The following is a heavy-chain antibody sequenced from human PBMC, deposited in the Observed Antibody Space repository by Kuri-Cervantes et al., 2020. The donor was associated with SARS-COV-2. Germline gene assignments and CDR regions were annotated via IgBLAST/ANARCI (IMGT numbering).Heavy chain of an antibody. CDR2: IKQDGSEK. CDR3: ARDRGDAFDI. V-gene: IGHV3-7*01. J-gene: IGHJ3*02. Sequence: GESLKISCAASGFTFSSYWMSWVRQAPGKGLGWVANIKQDGSEKYYVDSVKGRFTISRDNAKNSLYLQMNSLRAEDTAVYYCARDRGDAFDIWGQGTMVTVSS. CDR1: GFTFSSYW.